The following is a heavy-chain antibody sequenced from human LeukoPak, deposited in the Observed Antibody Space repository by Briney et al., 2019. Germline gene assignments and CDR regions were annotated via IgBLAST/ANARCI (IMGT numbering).Heavy chain of an antibody. V-gene: IGHV4-59*08. Sequence: SETLSLTCTVSGGSISSYYWSWIRQPPGKGLEWIGFIYYSGSTNYNPSLKSRVTISVDTSKNQFSLNVSSVTAADTAVYYCASIYYYGSGSYFGYWGQGTMVTVSS. J-gene: IGHJ4*02. CDR2: IYYSGST. D-gene: IGHD3-10*01. CDR3: ASIYYYGSGSYFGY. CDR1: GGSISSYY.